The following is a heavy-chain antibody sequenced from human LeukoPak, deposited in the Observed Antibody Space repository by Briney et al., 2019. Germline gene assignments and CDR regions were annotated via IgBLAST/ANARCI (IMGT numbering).Heavy chain of an antibody. CDR1: GGSFSDYY. CDR3: ARDLSGNYDY. Sequence: PSETLSLTCAVYGGSFSDYYWSWIRQPPGKGLEWIGEINHSGSTNYNPSLKSRVTISVDTSKNQFSLKLSSVTAADTAVYYCARDLSGNYDYWGQGTLVTVSS. CDR2: INHSGST. V-gene: IGHV4-34*01. D-gene: IGHD1-26*01. J-gene: IGHJ4*02.